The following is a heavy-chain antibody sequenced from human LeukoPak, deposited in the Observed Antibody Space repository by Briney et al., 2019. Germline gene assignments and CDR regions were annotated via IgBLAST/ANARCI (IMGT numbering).Heavy chain of an antibody. D-gene: IGHD4-23*01. V-gene: IGHV3-20*04. CDR1: GFTFDDYG. CDR2: INWNGGST. J-gene: IGHJ4*02. CDR3: AKSPLTTVVTHFDY. Sequence: GGSLRLSCAASGFTFDDYGMSWVRQAPGKGLEWVSGINWNGGSTGYADSVKGRFTISRDNSKNTLYLQMNSLRAEDTAVYYCAKSPLTTVVTHFDYWGQGTLVTVSS.